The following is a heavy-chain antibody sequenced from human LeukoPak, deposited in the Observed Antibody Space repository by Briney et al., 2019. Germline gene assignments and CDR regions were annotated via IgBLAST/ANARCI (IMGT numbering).Heavy chain of an antibody. Sequence: PGRSLRLSCADSGFTFSSYWMGWVRQAPGKGLEWVASIKPDGSETSYVDSVRGRFTISRDNPKSSLYLQMNSLTAEDTAVYHCTRDASWGQGTLVTVSS. CDR1: GFTFSSYW. J-gene: IGHJ5*02. CDR2: IKPDGSET. CDR3: TRDAS. V-gene: IGHV3-7*01.